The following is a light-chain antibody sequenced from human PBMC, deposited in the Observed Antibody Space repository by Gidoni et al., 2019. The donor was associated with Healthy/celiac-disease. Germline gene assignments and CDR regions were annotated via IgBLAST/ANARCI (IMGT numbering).Light chain of an antibody. J-gene: IGLJ1*01. CDR1: NIGSKS. V-gene: IGLV3-21*04. Sequence: SYVLTQSPSVAVAPGKTARITCGGNNIGSKSVPWYQPKPGKAPVLVIYYDSDRPSGIPERFSGSNSGNTATLTISRVEAGDEADDYCQVWDSSSDHLYVFGTGTKVTVL. CDR2: YDS. CDR3: QVWDSSSDHLYV.